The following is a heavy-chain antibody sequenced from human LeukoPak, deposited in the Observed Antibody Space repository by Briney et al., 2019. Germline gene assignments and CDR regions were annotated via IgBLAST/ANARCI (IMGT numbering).Heavy chain of an antibody. Sequence: PSETLSLTCTVSGGSISSGGYYWSWIRQHPGKGLEWIGYIYYSGSTNYNPSLQSRVTISVDTSRSQFSLKLTSVTAADTAVYYCARQAYCGADCYSLDFWGQGTLVTVSS. CDR3: ARQAYCGADCYSLDF. CDR2: IYYSGST. V-gene: IGHV4-61*08. D-gene: IGHD2-21*02. J-gene: IGHJ4*02. CDR1: GGSISSGGYY.